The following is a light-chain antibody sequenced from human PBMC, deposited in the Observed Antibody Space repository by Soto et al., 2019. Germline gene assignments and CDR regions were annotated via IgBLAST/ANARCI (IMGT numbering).Light chain of an antibody. Sequence: DIQMTQSPSSLSASVGDTVTITCRASQSISVHLNWYQQKPGKVPMILIYAASNLQSGVPSSFSGSGSETDLALTISSLQPEDFATYYCQQSDITPYTFGQGTKLQIK. CDR1: QSISVH. V-gene: IGKV1-39*01. J-gene: IGKJ2*01. CDR3: QQSDITPYT. CDR2: AAS.